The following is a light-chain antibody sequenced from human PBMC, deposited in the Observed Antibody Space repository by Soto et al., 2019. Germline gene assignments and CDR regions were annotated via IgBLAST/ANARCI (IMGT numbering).Light chain of an antibody. CDR1: RSTIGSNP. CDR3: TTWADTLYGPV. V-gene: IGLV1-44*01. J-gene: IGLJ2*01. Sequence: QSVLTQPPSASGTPGQSITISCSGSRSTIGSNPVQWYHQLPGTAPKLLIYNNNQRPSGVPDRFSGSKSGTTASLAITGLQAEDKADYYCTTWADTLYGPVFGRGTKLTVL. CDR2: NNN.